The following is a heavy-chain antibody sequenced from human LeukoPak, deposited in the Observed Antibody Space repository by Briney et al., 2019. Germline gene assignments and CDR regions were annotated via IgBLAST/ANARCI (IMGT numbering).Heavy chain of an antibody. Sequence: SETLSLACTVSGGSISSSSYYWGWIRQPPGKGLEWIGSIYYSGSTYYNPSLKSRVTISVDTSKNQFSLKLSSVTAADTAVYYCATYDYGDYTYWGQGTLVTVSS. CDR2: IYYSGST. CDR3: ATYDYGDYTY. J-gene: IGHJ4*02. D-gene: IGHD4-17*01. CDR1: GGSISSSSYY. V-gene: IGHV4-39*01.